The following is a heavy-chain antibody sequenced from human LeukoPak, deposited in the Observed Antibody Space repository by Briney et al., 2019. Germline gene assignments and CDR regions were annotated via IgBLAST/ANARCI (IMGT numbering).Heavy chain of an antibody. Sequence: GGSLRLSCAASGFTFSSYAMHWVRQAPGKGLEWVAVISYDGSNKYYADSVKGRFTISRDNAKNSLYLQMNSLRAEDMALYYCAKGTKSSIATEFDPWGQGTLVTVSS. CDR3: AKGTKSSIATEFDP. CDR1: GFTFSSYA. V-gene: IGHV3-30-3*01. CDR2: ISYDGSNK. D-gene: IGHD6-6*01. J-gene: IGHJ5*02.